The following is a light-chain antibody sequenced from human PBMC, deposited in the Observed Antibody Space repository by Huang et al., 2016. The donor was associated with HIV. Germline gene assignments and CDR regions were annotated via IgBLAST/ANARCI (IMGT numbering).Light chain of an antibody. CDR2: GAS. CDR1: QSVSSSY. J-gene: IGKJ3*01. CDR3: QQYGSSRIFT. Sequence: EIVLTQSPGTLSVSPGERAPLSCRASQSVSSSYLAWYQQKPGQAPRLLTYGASSRATGIPDRFSGSGSGTDFTLTISRLEPEDFAVYYCQQYGSSRIFTFGPGTKVDIK. V-gene: IGKV3-20*01.